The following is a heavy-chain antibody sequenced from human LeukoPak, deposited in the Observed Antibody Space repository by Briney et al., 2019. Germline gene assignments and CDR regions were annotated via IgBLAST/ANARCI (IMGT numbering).Heavy chain of an antibody. CDR2: ISSNGGST. J-gene: IGHJ4*01. V-gene: IGHV3-64*01. Sequence: GGSLRLSCAASGFTFSSYAMHWVRQAPGKGLEYVSAISSNGGSTYYANSVKGIFTISRDNSKNTLYLQMGSLRAEDMAVYYCARAPLGYYFDYWGRGTLVTVSS. CDR1: GFTFSSYA. CDR3: ARAPLGYYFDY. D-gene: IGHD1-26*01.